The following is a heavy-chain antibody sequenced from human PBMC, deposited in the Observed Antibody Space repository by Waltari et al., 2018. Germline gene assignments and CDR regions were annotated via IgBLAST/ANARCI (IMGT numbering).Heavy chain of an antibody. CDR2: IYYSGST. J-gene: IGHJ3*02. CDR3: ARQNEGVRGIDAFDI. Sequence: LQLQESGPGLVKPSETLSLTCTVSGGSISSSSYNWGWIRQPPGKGLEWVGSIYYSGSTYYNPSLKSRVTISVDTSKNQFSLKLSSVTAADTAVYYCARQNEGVRGIDAFDIWGQGTMVTVSS. D-gene: IGHD1-26*01. V-gene: IGHV4-39*01. CDR1: GGSISSSSYN.